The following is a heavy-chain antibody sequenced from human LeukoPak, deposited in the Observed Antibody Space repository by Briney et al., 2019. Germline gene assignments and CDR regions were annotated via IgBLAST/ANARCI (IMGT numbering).Heavy chain of an antibody. CDR2: FDPEDGET. CDR1: GGTFSSYA. V-gene: IGHV1-24*01. Sequence: ASVKVSCKASGGTFSSYAISWVRQAPGKGLEWMGGFDPEDGETIYAQKFQGRVTMTEDTSTGAAYMELSSLRSEDTAVYYCATEVIAAAGIFDYWGQGTLVTVSS. D-gene: IGHD6-13*01. CDR3: ATEVIAAAGIFDY. J-gene: IGHJ4*02.